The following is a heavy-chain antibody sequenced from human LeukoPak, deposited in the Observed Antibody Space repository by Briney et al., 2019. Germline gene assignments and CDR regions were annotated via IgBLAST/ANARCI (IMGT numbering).Heavy chain of an antibody. CDR3: ARYCSAGSCRVSDGY. J-gene: IGHJ4*02. CDR2: IYSDSTT. Sequence: GGSLRLSCAASGFSISGNHMSWVRQAAGKGLEWVSVIYSDSTTYYADSVKGRFTISRDNSKNTLYLQMKSLRAEDTAVYYCARYCSAGSCRVSDGYWGQGTLVTVSS. CDR1: GFSISGNH. D-gene: IGHD2-15*01. V-gene: IGHV3-53*01.